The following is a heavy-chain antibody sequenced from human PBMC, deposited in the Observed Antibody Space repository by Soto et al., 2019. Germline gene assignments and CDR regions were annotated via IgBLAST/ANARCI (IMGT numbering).Heavy chain of an antibody. Sequence: SVKVSCKTSGGTFSSYAISWVRQAPGQGLEWMGGIIPIFGTANYAQKFQGRVTITADESTSTAYMELSSLRSEDTAVYYCLCRSFGSGYYRFDPCGQGSLVTVSA. CDR1: GGTFSSYA. J-gene: IGHJ5*02. V-gene: IGHV1-69*13. CDR3: LCRSFGSGYYRFDP. CDR2: IIPIFGTA. D-gene: IGHD3-3*01.